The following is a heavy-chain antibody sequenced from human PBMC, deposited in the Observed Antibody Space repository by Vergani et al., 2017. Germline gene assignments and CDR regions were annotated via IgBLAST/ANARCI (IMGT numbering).Heavy chain of an antibody. CDR3: ARVNTETNGHLYYYYYMDV. D-gene: IGHD4-11*01. V-gene: IGHV4-34*01. J-gene: IGHJ6*03. CDR1: GGSFTSYH. Sequence: QVQLQQWGGGLLKPLETLSLTCVVNGGSFTSYHWTWIRQSPGEGLEWVGDIDHTGRPDYNPSLKRRLTMSVDKSRNRFSLPLNSGTATDTAIYFCARVNTETNGHLYYYYYMDVWGQGTAVTVS. CDR2: IDHTGRP.